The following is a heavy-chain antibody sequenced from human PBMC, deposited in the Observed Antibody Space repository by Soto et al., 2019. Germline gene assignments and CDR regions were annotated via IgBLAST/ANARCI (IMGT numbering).Heavy chain of an antibody. CDR3: AKDSNKYSSSLRGRYFDY. V-gene: IGHV3-23*01. CDR1: GFPFSSYV. CDR2: ISGGVSNT. Sequence: GGSLRLSCAASGFPFSSYVMSWVRQAPGKWLEWVSGISGGVSNTFYADSVKGRFTISRDNSKNTLLLQMNSLGAEDTAVYYCAKDSNKYSSSLRGRYFDYWGQGXGVTVYS. J-gene: IGHJ4*02. D-gene: IGHD4-4*01.